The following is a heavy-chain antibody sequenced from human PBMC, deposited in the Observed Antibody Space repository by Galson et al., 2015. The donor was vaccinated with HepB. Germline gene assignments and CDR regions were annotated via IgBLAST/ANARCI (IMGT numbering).Heavy chain of an antibody. CDR3: ARVTASASSDYIWGSYRDYYYYYMDV. Sequence: SVKVSCKASGYTFTSYGISWVRQAPGQGLEWMGWISAYNGNTNYAQKLQGRVTMTTDTSTSTAYMELRSLRSDDTAVYYCARVTASASSDYIWGSYRDYYYYYMDVWGKGTTVTVSS. V-gene: IGHV1-18*01. D-gene: IGHD3-16*02. J-gene: IGHJ6*03. CDR1: GYTFTSYG. CDR2: ISAYNGNT.